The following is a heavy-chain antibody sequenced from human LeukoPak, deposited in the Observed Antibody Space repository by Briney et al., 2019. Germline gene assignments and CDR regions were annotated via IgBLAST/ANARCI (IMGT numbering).Heavy chain of an antibody. D-gene: IGHD2-2*02. V-gene: IGHV3-30-3*01. J-gene: IGHJ4*02. Sequence: GRSLRLSCAASGFTFSSYAMHWVRQAPGKGLEWVAVISYDGSNKYYADSVKGRFTISRDNSENTLYLQMNSLRAEDTAVYYCARERINCSSTSCYTEFDYWGQGTLVTVSS. CDR2: ISYDGSNK. CDR1: GFTFSSYA. CDR3: ARERINCSSTSCYTEFDY.